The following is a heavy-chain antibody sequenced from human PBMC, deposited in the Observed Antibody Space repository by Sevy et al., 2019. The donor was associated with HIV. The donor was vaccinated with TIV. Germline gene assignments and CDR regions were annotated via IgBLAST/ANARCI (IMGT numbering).Heavy chain of an antibody. CDR1: GFSFSSHG. CDR3: ARDGGWYNYAPSDY. Sequence: GGSLRLSCAASGFSFSSHGMHWVRQAPGKGLEWQSVISYDGNKKYYADSVKGRFTISRDNSKNTLYLQMNSLRPEDTAVYYCARDGGWYNYAPSDYWGQGTLITVSS. V-gene: IGHV3-30*03. J-gene: IGHJ4*02. D-gene: IGHD1-1*01. CDR2: ISYDGNKK.